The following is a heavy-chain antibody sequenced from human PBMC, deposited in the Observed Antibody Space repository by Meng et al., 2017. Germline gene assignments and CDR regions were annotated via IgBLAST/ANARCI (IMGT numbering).Heavy chain of an antibody. CDR3: ARDSSSGWYHNY. J-gene: IGHJ4*02. V-gene: IGHV3-53*02. CDR1: GFSVTTSY. D-gene: IGHD6-19*01. CDR2: IYSGGST. Sequence: EVELAETGGGLIQPGGSLRLSCTASGFSVTTSYMSWVRQAPGKGLEWVSVIYSGGSTYYADSVKGRFSISRDNSKTTLYLQMNSLRAEDTAVYFCARDSSSGWYHNYWGQGTLVTVSS.